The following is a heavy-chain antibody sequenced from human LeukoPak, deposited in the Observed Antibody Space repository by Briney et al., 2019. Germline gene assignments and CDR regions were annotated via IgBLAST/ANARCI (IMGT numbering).Heavy chain of an antibody. CDR3: SRAYSSGYRDAFDI. Sequence: SETLSLTCTVSGYSISSGYYWNWIRQHPGKGLEWIGYIYYSGSTYYNPSLKSRVTISVDTSKNQLSLRLSSVTAADTAVYYCSRAYSSGYRDAFDIWGQGTMVTVSS. D-gene: IGHD3-22*01. CDR1: GYSISSGYY. J-gene: IGHJ3*02. V-gene: IGHV4-31*03. CDR2: IYYSGST.